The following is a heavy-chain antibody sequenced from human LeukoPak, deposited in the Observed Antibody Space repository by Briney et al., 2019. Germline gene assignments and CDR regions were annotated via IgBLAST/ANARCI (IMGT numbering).Heavy chain of an antibody. CDR1: GGSISSSSYY. Sequence: SETLSLTCTVSGGSISSSSYYWGWIRQPPGKGLEWTGSIYYSGSTYYNPSLKSRVTISVDTSKNQFSLKLSSVTAADTAVYYCARVASWTLPGYSSGWYNADYYYGMDVWGQGTTVTVSS. J-gene: IGHJ6*02. CDR3: ARVASWTLPGYSSGWYNADYYYGMDV. D-gene: IGHD6-19*01. V-gene: IGHV4-39*07. CDR2: IYYSGST.